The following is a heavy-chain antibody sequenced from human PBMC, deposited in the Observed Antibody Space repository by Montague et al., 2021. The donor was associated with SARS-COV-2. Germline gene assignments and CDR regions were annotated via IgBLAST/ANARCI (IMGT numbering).Heavy chain of an antibody. Sequence: CAISGDSVSSKSVAWNWIRLSPSRGLEWLGRTYYRSKWDSDYAEXVKXRLVITPDTSKNQVSLQLNSVIPEDTVVYFCASSGITLTGLDAFDIWGQGTMVTVSS. CDR3: ASSGITLTGLDAFDI. J-gene: IGHJ3*02. D-gene: IGHD3-9*01. CDR2: TYYRSKWDS. CDR1: GDSVSSKSVA. V-gene: IGHV6-1*01.